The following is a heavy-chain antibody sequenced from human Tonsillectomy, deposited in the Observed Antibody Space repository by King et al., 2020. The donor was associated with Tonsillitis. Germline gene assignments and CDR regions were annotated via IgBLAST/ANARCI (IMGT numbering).Heavy chain of an antibody. Sequence: VQLVESGGGLVQPGRSLRLSCAASGFTFDDYAMHWVRQAPGKGLEWVSGISWNSGSIGYADSVKGRFTISRDNAKNSLYLQMNSLRAEDTALYYCAKDTIVERSVVTTADAFDIWGQGTMVTVSS. CDR2: ISWNSGSI. V-gene: IGHV3-9*01. D-gene: IGHD2-21*02. CDR3: AKDTIVERSVVTTADAFDI. CDR1: GFTFDDYA. J-gene: IGHJ3*02.